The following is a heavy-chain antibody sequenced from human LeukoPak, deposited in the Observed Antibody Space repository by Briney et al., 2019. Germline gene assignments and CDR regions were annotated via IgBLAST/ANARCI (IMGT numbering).Heavy chain of an antibody. V-gene: IGHV4-59*01. CDR1: GGSIRGYY. Sequence: PSETLSLTCNVSGGSIRGYYWSWTRQPPEKGLEWIGYIYSSGSTNYNPSLKSRVTMSVDTSKNQFSLKVSSVTAADTAVYYCARVFDSGSQAYFYYMDVWGKGTTVIISS. J-gene: IGHJ6*03. CDR3: ARVFDSGSQAYFYYMDV. D-gene: IGHD3-10*01. CDR2: IYSSGST.